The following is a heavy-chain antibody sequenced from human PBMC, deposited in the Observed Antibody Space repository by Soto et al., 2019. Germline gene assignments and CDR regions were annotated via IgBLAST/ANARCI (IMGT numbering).Heavy chain of an antibody. Sequence: QVQLVEAGGGLVKPGGSLRLSCAASRIVFSDYMSWVRQAPGEGLEWLSYIGGGGGTINSADSVKGRFTISRDNTTNSLYLQMHNVRTDDTAVYYCARLPFTWGWFDSWGQGTLVTVSS. J-gene: IGHJ5*01. CDR1: RIVFSDY. V-gene: IGHV3-11*01. CDR3: ARLPFTWGWFDS. CDR2: IGGGGGTI. D-gene: IGHD3-16*01.